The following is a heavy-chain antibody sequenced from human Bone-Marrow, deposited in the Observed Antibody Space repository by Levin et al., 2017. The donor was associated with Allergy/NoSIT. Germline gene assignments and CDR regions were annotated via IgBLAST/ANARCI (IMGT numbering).Heavy chain of an antibody. CDR3: ARDRGDDFWSGYYAFDI. CDR2: IYYSGST. D-gene: IGHD3-3*01. CDR1: GGSISSSSYY. V-gene: IGHV4-39*07. J-gene: IGHJ3*02. Sequence: GSLRLSCTVSGGSISSSSYYWGWIRQPPGKGLEWIGSIYYSGSTYYNPSLKSRVTISVDTSKNQFSLKLSSVTAADTAVYYCARDRGDDFWSGYYAFDIWGQGTMVTVSS.